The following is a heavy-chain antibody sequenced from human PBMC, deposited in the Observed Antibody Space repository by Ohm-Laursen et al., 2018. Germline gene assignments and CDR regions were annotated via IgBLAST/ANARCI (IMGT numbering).Heavy chain of an antibody. CDR3: AKDTRPGYSSGDY. D-gene: IGHD6-25*01. Sequence: LSLTCAASGFTFSSYGMHWVRQAPGKGLEWVAVISYDGSNKYYADSVKGRFTISRDNSKNTLYLQMNSLRAEDTAVYYCAKDTRPGYSSGDYWGQGTLVTVSS. V-gene: IGHV3-30*18. J-gene: IGHJ4*02. CDR2: ISYDGSNK. CDR1: GFTFSSYG.